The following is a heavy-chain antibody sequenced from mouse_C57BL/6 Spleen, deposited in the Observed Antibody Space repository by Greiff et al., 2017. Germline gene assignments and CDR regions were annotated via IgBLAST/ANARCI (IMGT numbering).Heavy chain of an antibody. V-gene: IGHV1-39*01. CDR2: INPNYGTT. J-gene: IGHJ3*01. CDR1: GYSFTDYN. D-gene: IGHD1-1*01. Sequence: EVKLQESGPELVKPGASVKISCKASGYSFTDYNMNWVKQSNGKSLEWIGVINPNYGTTSYNQKFKGKATLTVDQSSSTAYMQLNSLTSEDSAVYYCARDYYGSSYEGLFAYWGQGTLVTVSA. CDR3: ARDYYGSSYEGLFAY.